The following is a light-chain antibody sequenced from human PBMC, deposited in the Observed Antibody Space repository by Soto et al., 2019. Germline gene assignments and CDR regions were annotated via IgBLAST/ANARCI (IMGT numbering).Light chain of an antibody. V-gene: IGKV3-11*01. Sequence: EIVLTQSPATLSLSPGERATLSCRASQSVSIYLAWYQQKPGQAPRLLIYDASNRDTGIPARFSGSGSGTDFTLTISSLQSEDFAVYFCHQYENWPKTFGQGTKVDIK. CDR1: QSVSIY. CDR2: DAS. J-gene: IGKJ1*01. CDR3: HQYENWPKT.